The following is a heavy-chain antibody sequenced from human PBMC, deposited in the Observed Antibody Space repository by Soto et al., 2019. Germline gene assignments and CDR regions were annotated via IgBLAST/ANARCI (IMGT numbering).Heavy chain of an antibody. D-gene: IGHD4-17*01. CDR1: GGSISSSSYY. V-gene: IGHV4-39*01. Sequence: SETLSLTCTVSGGSISSSSYYWGWIRQPPGKGLEWIGSIYYSGSTYYNPSLKSRVTISVDTSKNQFSLKLSSVTAADTAVYYCARQRNHDYGDGNHAFDIWGQGTMVTVSS. CDR3: ARQRNHDYGDGNHAFDI. J-gene: IGHJ3*02. CDR2: IYYSGST.